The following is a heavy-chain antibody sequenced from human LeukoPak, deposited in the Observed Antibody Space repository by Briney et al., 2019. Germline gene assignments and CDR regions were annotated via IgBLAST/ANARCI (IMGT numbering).Heavy chain of an antibody. Sequence: PGGSLGLSCAASGFIFSDYSMNWVRQAPGKGLEWVSSISGRSSFMYYADSVKGRLTISRDNAKNSLFLQMNSLRAEDSAVYYCTREPATVTTDASFDYWGQGTLVTVSS. V-gene: IGHV3-21*01. CDR3: TREPATVTTDASFDY. CDR1: GFIFSDYS. J-gene: IGHJ4*02. D-gene: IGHD4-17*01. CDR2: ISGRSSFM.